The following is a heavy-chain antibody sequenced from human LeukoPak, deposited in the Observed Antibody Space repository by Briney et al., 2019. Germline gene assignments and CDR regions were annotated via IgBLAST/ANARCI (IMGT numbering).Heavy chain of an antibody. Sequence: ASVKVSCRASGFTLTHYYIHCVRQAPGQGLEWRGWVNPNSGTTNFAQKFQGRVTMTRDTSISTAYMELSRLRSDDTAVYYCARTTGGYCTSTSCLFEYWGQGTLVTVSS. V-gene: IGHV1-2*02. CDR1: GFTLTHYY. D-gene: IGHD2-2*01. CDR3: ARTTGGYCTSTSCLFEY. CDR2: VNPNSGTT. J-gene: IGHJ4*02.